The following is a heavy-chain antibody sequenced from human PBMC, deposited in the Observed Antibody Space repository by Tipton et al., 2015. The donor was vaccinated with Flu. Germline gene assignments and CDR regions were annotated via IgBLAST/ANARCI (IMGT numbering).Heavy chain of an antibody. CDR3: ARDYPASQWFGGSNWFDP. D-gene: IGHD3-10*01. J-gene: IGHJ5*02. Sequence: LRLSCTVSGGSISSSSYYWSWIRQPAGKGLEWIGRIYTSGSTNYNPSLKSRVTMSVDTSKNQFSLKLSSVTAADTAVYYCARDYPASQWFGGSNWFDPWGQGTLVTVSS. CDR1: GGSISSSSYY. CDR2: IYTSGST. V-gene: IGHV4-61*02.